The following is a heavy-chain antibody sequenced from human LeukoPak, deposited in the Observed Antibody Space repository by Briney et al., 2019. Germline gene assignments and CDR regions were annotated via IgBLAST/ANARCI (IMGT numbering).Heavy chain of an antibody. CDR2: IFFRGST. D-gene: IGHD3-10*01. J-gene: IGHJ4*02. CDR3: GRSYREALDY. V-gene: IGHV4-59*08. Sequence: GLIGFIFFRGSTNFNPSLQSRGTISVDTSKNQFSLKLSAVTAADTAVYYCGRSYREALDYWGQGTLVTVSS.